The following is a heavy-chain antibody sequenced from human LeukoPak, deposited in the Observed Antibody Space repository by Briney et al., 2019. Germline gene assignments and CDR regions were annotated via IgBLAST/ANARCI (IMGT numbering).Heavy chain of an antibody. Sequence: ASVKVSCKVSGYTLTELSMHWVRQAPGKGLEWMGGFDPEDGETIYAQKFQGRVTMTEDTSTDTAYMELSSLRSEDTAVYYCATASLRGYCSSTSCSSFDYWGQGTLVTVSS. CDR3: ATASLRGYCSSTSCSSFDY. D-gene: IGHD2-2*01. CDR2: FDPEDGET. CDR1: GYTLTELS. V-gene: IGHV1-24*01. J-gene: IGHJ4*02.